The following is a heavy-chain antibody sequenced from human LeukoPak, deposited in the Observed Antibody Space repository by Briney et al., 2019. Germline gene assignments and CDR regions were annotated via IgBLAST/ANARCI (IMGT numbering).Heavy chain of an antibody. CDR3: ARASHFSSGLDY. J-gene: IGHJ4*02. Sequence: ASETLSLTCTVSGGSISSYYWSWIRQPPGKGLEWIGYIYYSGSTNYNPSLKSRVTISVDTSKNQFSLKLSSVTAADTAVYYCARASHFSSGLDYWGQGTLVTVSS. V-gene: IGHV4-59*01. CDR1: GGSISSYY. CDR2: IYYSGST. D-gene: IGHD3-22*01.